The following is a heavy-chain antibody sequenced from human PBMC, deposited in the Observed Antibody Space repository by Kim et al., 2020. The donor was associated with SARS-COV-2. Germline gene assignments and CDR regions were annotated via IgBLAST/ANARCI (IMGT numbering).Heavy chain of an antibody. V-gene: IGHV3-23*01. CDR1: GFTFSSFA. Sequence: GGSLRLSCAASGFTFSSFAMTWVRQAPGKGLEWVSILSDSGGDTFYADSVKGRFTISRDNSKNTLYLQMNSLRAEDTAVYYCAKKSILARGQWYFDLWGRGTLVTVSS. J-gene: IGHJ2*01. D-gene: IGHD6-6*01. CDR2: LSDSGGDT. CDR3: AKKSILARGQWYFDL.